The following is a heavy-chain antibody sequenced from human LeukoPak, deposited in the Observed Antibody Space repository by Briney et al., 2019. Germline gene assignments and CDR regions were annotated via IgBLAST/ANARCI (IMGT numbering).Heavy chain of an antibody. CDR2: IYYSGST. D-gene: IGHD2-21*01. V-gene: IGHV4-31*03. CDR3: AREGDPGDYYYGMDV. CDR1: GGSISSGGYY. J-gene: IGHJ6*02. Sequence: SETLSLTCTVSGGSISSGGYYWSWIRQHPGKGLEWIGYIYYSGSTYYNPSLKSRVTISVDTSKNQFSLKLSSVTAADTAVYYCAREGDPGDYYYGMDVWGQGTTVTVSS.